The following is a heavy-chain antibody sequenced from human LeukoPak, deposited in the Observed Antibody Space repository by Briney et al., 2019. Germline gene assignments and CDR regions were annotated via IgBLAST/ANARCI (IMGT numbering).Heavy chain of an antibody. D-gene: IGHD3-10*01. Sequence: PGGPLRLSCVGSGLSLGNYWMDWVRQAPGKGLEWVANIRKDGGDIHYVDSVKGRFTISRDNAKNSVYLQMHRLRAEDTAVYYCARDAFGDLSYWGQGILVTVSS. V-gene: IGHV3-7*01. CDR1: GLSLGNYW. CDR3: ARDAFGDLSY. J-gene: IGHJ4*02. CDR2: IRKDGGDI.